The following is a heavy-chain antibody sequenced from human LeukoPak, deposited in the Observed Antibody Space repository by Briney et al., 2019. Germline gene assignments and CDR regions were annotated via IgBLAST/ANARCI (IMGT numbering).Heavy chain of an antibody. Sequence: PSETHSLACAVYGASLSGSSRSSISQHPGKWIEWIGEINNSASNNYNSSLKIRVTISVDTSKKQFSLKLTSVAAADTAVYYCARGRLLMWFDPWGQGTLVTVSS. CDR2: INNSASN. CDR1: GASLSGSS. J-gene: IGHJ5*02. V-gene: IGHV4-34*01. CDR3: ARGRLLMWFDP. D-gene: IGHD3-16*01.